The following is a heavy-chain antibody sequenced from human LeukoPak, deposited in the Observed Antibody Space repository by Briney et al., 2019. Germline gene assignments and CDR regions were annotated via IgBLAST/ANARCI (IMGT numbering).Heavy chain of an antibody. V-gene: IGHV3-23*01. Sequence: GGSLRLSCAASGFTFSSYAMSWVRQAPGKGLEWVSAISGSGGSTYYADSVKGGFTISRDNSKNTLYLQMNSLRAEDTAVYYCAKNHFAGYDSSGYYYPVDYWGQGTLVTVSS. J-gene: IGHJ4*02. CDR1: GFTFSSYA. D-gene: IGHD3-22*01. CDR2: ISGSGGST. CDR3: AKNHFAGYDSSGYYYPVDY.